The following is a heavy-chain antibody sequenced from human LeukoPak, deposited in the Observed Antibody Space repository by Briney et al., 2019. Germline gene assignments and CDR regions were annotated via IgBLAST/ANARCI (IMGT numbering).Heavy chain of an antibody. D-gene: IGHD2-21*01. J-gene: IGHJ4*02. CDR1: GGSFSGYY. Sequence: SETLSLTCAVYGGSFSGYYGSWLRQPPGKGLEWIGEINHSGSTNYNPSLKSRVTIAADTSKNQFSLKLTSVTAADTAVYYCARVRAHMTSDDSWGQGTLVTVSS. CDR3: ARVRAHMTSDDS. CDR2: INHSGST. V-gene: IGHV4-34*01.